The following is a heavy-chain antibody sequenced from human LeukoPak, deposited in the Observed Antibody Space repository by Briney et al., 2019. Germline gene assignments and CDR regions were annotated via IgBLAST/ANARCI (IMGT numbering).Heavy chain of an antibody. J-gene: IGHJ4*02. CDR2: IYPGDSDT. D-gene: IGHD1-26*01. CDR3: AFTSGSYFTPFDY. Sequence: GESLKISCKGSGYSFTSYWIGRVRQMPGKGLEWMGIIYPGDSDTRYSPSFQGQVTISADKSISTAYLQWSSLKASDTAMYYCAFTSGSYFTPFDYWGQGTLVTVSS. V-gene: IGHV5-51*01. CDR1: GYSFTSYW.